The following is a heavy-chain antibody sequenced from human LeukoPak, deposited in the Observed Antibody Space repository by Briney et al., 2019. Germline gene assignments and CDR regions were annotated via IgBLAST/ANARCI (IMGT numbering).Heavy chain of an antibody. J-gene: IGHJ4*02. V-gene: IGHV3-66*01. D-gene: IGHD4-17*01. Sequence: SVIYSGGSTYYADSVKGRFTISRDNSKNTLYLQMSSLRAEDTAVYYCARDLTTVTTGGYYWGQGTLVTVSS. CDR3: ARDLTTVTTGGYY. CDR2: IYSGGST.